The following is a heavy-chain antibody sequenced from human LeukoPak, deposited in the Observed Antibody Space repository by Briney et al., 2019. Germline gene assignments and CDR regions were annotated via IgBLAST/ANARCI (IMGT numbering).Heavy chain of an antibody. D-gene: IGHD2-15*01. V-gene: IGHV5-51*01. CDR1: GYSFITYW. J-gene: IGHJ4*02. CDR2: IFPPNSDT. Sequence: GESLKISCQASGYSFITYWIGWVRQMPGKGLEWVGIIFPPNSDTRYNPSLEGQVTISADKSIKTVYLELSSLKASDTAMYYCARLGQYCSGGSCYSNYFDYWGQGTLVTVSS. CDR3: ARLGQYCSGGSCYSNYFDY.